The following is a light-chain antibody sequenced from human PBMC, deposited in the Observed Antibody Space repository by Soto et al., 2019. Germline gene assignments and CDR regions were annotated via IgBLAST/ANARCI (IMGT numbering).Light chain of an antibody. V-gene: IGKV1-6*01. Sequence: AIPLTQSPSSLSASVGDRGAIPCRASQAIRSALGWYQQRPGKVPKLLIYAASTLQRGVPSRFSGSGFGTDFTLTISSLQPEDFATYYCLLDFNYFWAFGQGTKVDIK. CDR3: LLDFNYFWA. CDR2: AAS. CDR1: QAIRSA. J-gene: IGKJ1*01.